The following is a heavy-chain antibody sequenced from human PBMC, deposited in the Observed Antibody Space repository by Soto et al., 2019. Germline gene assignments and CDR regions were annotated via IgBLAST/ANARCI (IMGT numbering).Heavy chain of an antibody. D-gene: IGHD4-4*01. Sequence: EVQLLESGGGLVQPGGSLRLSCAASGLTFSLYAMTWVRQAPGKGLEWVSAISGSGSSTYYADSVKGRFTTSRDNSKNTLLLQIDSLRAEDTAVYYCAKDPGYSNYYGIDVWGQGTTVTVSS. CDR2: ISGSGSST. CDR3: AKDPGYSNYYGIDV. CDR1: GLTFSLYA. V-gene: IGHV3-23*01. J-gene: IGHJ6*02.